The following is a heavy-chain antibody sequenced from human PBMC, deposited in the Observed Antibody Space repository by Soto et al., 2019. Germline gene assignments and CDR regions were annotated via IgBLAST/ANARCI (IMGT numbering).Heavy chain of an antibody. CDR1: GFTFDDYA. D-gene: IGHD5-18*01. V-gene: IGHV3-9*01. J-gene: IGHJ4*02. Sequence: EVQLVESGGGLVQPGRSLRLSCAASGFTFDDYAMYWVRQAPGKGLVLVSGISWNSIRIEYADSVKGRFTISRDNAKNSLSLQMNSLRAEDTALYYCAKGRSYGLFDYWGQGTLVTVSS. CDR2: ISWNSIRI. CDR3: AKGRSYGLFDY.